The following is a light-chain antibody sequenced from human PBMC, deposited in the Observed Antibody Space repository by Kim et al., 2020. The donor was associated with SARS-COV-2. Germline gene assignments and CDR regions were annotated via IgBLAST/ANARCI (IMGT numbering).Light chain of an antibody. J-gene: IGKJ5*01. CDR1: QDIRND. CDR3: LQHNTYPVT. CDR2: GAS. V-gene: IGKV1-17*01. Sequence: ASVGDRVTITYRASQDIRNDLGWYQQNPGRAPKRLIYGASSLQSGVPSRFSGSGSGTECTLTISSLQPEDFATYFCLQHNTYPVTFGQGTRLEIK.